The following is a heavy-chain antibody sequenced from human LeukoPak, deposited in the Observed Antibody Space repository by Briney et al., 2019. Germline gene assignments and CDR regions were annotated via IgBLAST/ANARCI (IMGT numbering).Heavy chain of an antibody. V-gene: IGHV3-23*01. CDR2: ISSSGGST. CDR3: EGYCSSTSCYSMRAFDI. D-gene: IGHD2-2*01. Sequence: GGSLRLSCVASGFTFSSYAMSWVRQAPGKGLEWVSAISSSGGSTYYADSVKGRFTISRDNSKNTLYLQMNSLRAEDTAVYYCEGYCSSTSCYSMRAFDIWGQGTMVTV. J-gene: IGHJ3*02. CDR1: GFTFSSYA.